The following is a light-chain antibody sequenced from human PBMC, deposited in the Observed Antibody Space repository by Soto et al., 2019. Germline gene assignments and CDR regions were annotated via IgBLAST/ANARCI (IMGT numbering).Light chain of an antibody. CDR2: EVS. Sequence: QSLLTQPASVYGSPGQSIPISCTGTSSDVGGYNYVSWYQQHPGKAPKLMIYEVSNRPSGVSNRFSGSKSGNTASLTISGLQAEDEADYYCRSYTSSSTYVFGTGTKVTVL. V-gene: IGLV2-14*01. CDR3: RSYTSSSTYV. J-gene: IGLJ1*01. CDR1: SSDVGGYNY.